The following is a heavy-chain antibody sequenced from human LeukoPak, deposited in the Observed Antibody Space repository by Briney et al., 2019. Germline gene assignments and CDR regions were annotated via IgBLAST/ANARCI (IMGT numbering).Heavy chain of an antibody. D-gene: IGHD6-19*01. CDR2: ISYDGSNK. CDR1: GFTFSSYG. V-gene: IGHV3-30*18. CDR3: AKDQESGEGSGWYGVSDY. Sequence: GGSLRLSCAASGFTFSSYGMHWVRQAPGKGLEWVAVISYDGSNKYYADSVKGRFTISRDNSKNTLYLQMNSLRAEDTAVYYCAKDQESGEGSGWYGVSDYWGQGTLVTVSS. J-gene: IGHJ4*02.